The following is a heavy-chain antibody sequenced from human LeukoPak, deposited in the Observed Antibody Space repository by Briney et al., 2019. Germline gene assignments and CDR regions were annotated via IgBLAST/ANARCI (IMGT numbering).Heavy chain of an antibody. CDR3: ARDLRDY. Sequence: GGSLRLSCAASGFTFSTYTMNWVRQAPGKGLEWVSSISSNSDYIYYADSVKGRFTISRDNAKNSLYLQMNALRAEDTAVYYCARDLRDYWGQGTLITVSS. V-gene: IGHV3-21*01. CDR1: GFTFSTYT. CDR2: ISSNSDYI. J-gene: IGHJ4*02.